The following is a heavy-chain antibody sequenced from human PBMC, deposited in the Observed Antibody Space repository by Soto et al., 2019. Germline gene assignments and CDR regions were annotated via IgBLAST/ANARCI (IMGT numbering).Heavy chain of an antibody. CDR3: AKEMIASTLADFFDY. D-gene: IGHD2-21*01. J-gene: IGHJ4*02. CDR1: GFTFSNYG. V-gene: IGHV3-23*01. Sequence: EVQLLESGGGLIQPGGSLRLSCEASGFTFSNYGMTWVRLAPGKGLEWVSTISGSGGRTFYADPVKGRFTISRDSSKNTLYLQMIRLRAEDTAVYYCAKEMIASTLADFFDYWGQGTLVTVSS. CDR2: ISGSGGRT.